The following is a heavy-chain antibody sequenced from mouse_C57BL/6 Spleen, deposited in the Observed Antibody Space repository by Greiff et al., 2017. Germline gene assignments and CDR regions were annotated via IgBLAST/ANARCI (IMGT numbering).Heavy chain of an antibody. CDR3: ARADYYGSSPYWYFDV. D-gene: IGHD1-1*01. CDR1: GYTFTSYW. CDR2: IDPSGSYT. Sequence: QVQLQQPGAELVKPGASVKLSCKASGYTFTSYWMQWVKQRPGQGLEWIGEIDPSGSYTNYNQKFKGKATLTVDTSSSTAYMPIRSLTAEDTAVYDGARADYYGSSPYWYFDVWGTGTTVTVSS. J-gene: IGHJ1*03. V-gene: IGHV1-50*01.